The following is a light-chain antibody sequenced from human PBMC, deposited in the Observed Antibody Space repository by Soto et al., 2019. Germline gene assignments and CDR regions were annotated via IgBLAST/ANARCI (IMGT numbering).Light chain of an antibody. CDR2: DVS. CDR3: CSYAGSYPLV. CDR1: GSDVGGYNY. J-gene: IGLJ1*01. V-gene: IGLV2-11*01. Sequence: QSALTQPRSVSGSPGQSVTISCTGTGSDVGGYNYVSWYQQHPGKAPKLMIYDVSKRPSGVPGRFSGSKSGNTASLTISGLQAEDEADYYCCSYAGSYPLVFGTGTKVTVL.